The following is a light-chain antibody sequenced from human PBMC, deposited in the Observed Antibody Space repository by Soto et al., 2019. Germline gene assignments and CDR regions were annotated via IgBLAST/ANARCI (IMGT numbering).Light chain of an antibody. CDR3: QQYNNWPPST. CDR2: AAS. J-gene: IGKJ4*01. Sequence: EIVMTQSPATLSVSPGERATLSCRASQRVFSNLAWYQQKPGQAPRLLIYAASVRATGIPARFSGSGSGTDFTLTISSLQSEDFAVYYCQQYNNWPPSTFGGGTKVEIK. CDR1: QRVFSN. V-gene: IGKV3-15*01.